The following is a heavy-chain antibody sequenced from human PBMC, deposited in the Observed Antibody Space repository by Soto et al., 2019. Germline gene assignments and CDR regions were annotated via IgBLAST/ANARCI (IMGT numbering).Heavy chain of an antibody. D-gene: IGHD4-17*01. CDR3: AKLCGDHGYFDL. CDR1: GFTFSSYA. V-gene: IGHV3-23*01. J-gene: IGHJ2*01. CDR2: ISGSGGST. Sequence: EVQLLESGGGLVQPGGSLRLSCAASGFTFSSYAMSWVRQAPGKGLEWVSAISGSGGSTYYADSVKGRFTISRDNSKNTLYLQMNSLRAEDTAVYSCAKLCGDHGYFDLWGRGTLVTVSS.